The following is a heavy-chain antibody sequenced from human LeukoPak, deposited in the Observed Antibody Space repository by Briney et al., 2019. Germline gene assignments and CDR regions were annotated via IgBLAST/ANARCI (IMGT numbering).Heavy chain of an antibody. CDR1: GGSVDSYY. CDR2: IYYTGST. D-gene: IGHD2-2*01. V-gene: IGHV4-59*02. CDR3: AKVYQSAEYYFDY. J-gene: IGHJ4*02. Sequence: PSETLSLTCTVSGGSVDSYYWSWIRQPPGKGLEWIGYIYYTGSTEYHPSLKSRVTISLDTSKNQFSLKLTSVTAADTAVYYCAKVYQSAEYYFDYWGQGNLVSVSS.